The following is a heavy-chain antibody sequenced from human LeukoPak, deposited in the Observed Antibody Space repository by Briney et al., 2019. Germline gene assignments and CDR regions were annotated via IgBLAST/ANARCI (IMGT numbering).Heavy chain of an antibody. D-gene: IGHD3-16*01. CDR1: GYSFTDYY. CDR2: INPNSGGT. V-gene: IGHV1-2*02. CDR3: ARADRLHGGPYLFGP. Sequence: ASVKVSCKTSGYSFTDYYMHWVRQAPGQGLEWMGWINPNSGGTSSAQKFQGRVTMTRDTSITTVYMEVRWLTSDDTAIYYCARADRLHGGPYLFGPWGQGTLVTVSS. J-gene: IGHJ4*02.